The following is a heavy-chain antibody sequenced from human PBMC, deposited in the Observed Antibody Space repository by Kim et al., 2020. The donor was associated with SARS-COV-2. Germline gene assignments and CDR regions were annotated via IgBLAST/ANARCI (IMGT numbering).Heavy chain of an antibody. J-gene: IGHJ6*02. CDR2: IKQDGSEK. V-gene: IGHV3-7*01. CDR1: GFTFSSYW. CDR3: ARGTHGSSWPYYYYYGMDV. D-gene: IGHD6-13*01. Sequence: GGSLRLSCAASGFTFSSYWMSWVRQAPGKGLEWVANIKQDGSEKYYVDSVKGRFTISRDNAKNSLYLQMNSLRAEDTAVYYCARGTHGSSWPYYYYYGMDVWGQGTTVTVSS.